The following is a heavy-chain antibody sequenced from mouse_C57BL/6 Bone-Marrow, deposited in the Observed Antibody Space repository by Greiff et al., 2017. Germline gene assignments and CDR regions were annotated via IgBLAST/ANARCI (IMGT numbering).Heavy chain of an antibody. CDR1: GFNIKDYY. CDR3: ARWVVATLYYFDY. D-gene: IGHD1-1*01. Sequence: EVKLMESGAELVKPGASVKLSCTASGFNIKDYYMHWVKQRTEQGLEWIGRIDPEDGETKYAPKFQGKATIIADTSSNTAYLQLSSLTSEDTAVYYCARWVVATLYYFDYWGQGTTLTVSS. V-gene: IGHV14-2*01. J-gene: IGHJ2*01. CDR2: IDPEDGET.